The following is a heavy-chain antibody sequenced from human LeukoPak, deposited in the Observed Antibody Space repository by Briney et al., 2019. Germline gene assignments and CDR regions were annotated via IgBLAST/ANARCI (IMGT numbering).Heavy chain of an antibody. CDR3: ARGGYSSSAITFDY. V-gene: IGHV4-59*01. Sequence: SETLSLTCTVSGGSISSYYWSWLRQPPGKGLEWIGYIYYSGSTNYNPSLTSRVTISVDTSKNQFSLKLSSVTAADTAVYYCARGGYSSSAITFDYWGQGTLVTVSS. CDR1: GGSISSYY. D-gene: IGHD6-6*01. CDR2: IYYSGST. J-gene: IGHJ4*02.